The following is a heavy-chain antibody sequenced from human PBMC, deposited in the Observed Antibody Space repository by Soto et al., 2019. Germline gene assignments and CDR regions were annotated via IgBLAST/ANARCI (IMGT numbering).Heavy chain of an antibody. J-gene: IGHJ3*02. CDR3: ARGIVRGGFDI. Sequence: QVQLQEAGPGLVRPSQTLSLTCTVAGGSMSENDYYWSWLRPSPGQGLQWIGYIYDTWTTSYSPSLKSRVTMSAETSRNQFSLKLPSVTAADTALYFCARGIVRGGFDIWGQGTLVTVSS. CDR1: GGSMSENDYY. CDR2: IYDTWTT. V-gene: IGHV4-30-4*01. D-gene: IGHD3-10*02.